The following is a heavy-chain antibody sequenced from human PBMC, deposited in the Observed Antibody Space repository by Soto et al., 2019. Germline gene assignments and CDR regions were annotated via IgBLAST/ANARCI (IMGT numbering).Heavy chain of an antibody. V-gene: IGHV4-34*01. J-gene: IGHJ6*02. CDR1: GGSFSGYY. D-gene: IGHD4-17*01. CDR2: INHSGST. Sequence: PSETLSLTCAVYGGSFSGYYCSWIRQPPGKGLEWIGEINHSGSTNYNPSLKSRVSISIDTSKNQFSLKLTSVTAADTAVYYCARGSATVTTFHFYYHGMDVWGQGTTVTVSS. CDR3: ARGSATVTTFHFYYHGMDV.